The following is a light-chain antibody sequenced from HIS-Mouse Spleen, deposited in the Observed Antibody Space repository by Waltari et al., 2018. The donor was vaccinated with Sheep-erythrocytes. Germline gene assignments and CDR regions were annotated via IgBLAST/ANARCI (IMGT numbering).Light chain of an antibody. CDR3: CSYAGSYNHV. CDR1: SCYVGGYNY. Sequence: QSALTQPRSVSGSPGQSVTIPCTGTSCYVGGYNYVSWYQTHPGKAPKLMIYDVSKRPSGVPDRFSGSKSGNTASLTISGLQAEDEADYYCCSYAGSYNHVFATGTKVTVL. CDR2: DVS. J-gene: IGLJ1*01. V-gene: IGLV2-11*01.